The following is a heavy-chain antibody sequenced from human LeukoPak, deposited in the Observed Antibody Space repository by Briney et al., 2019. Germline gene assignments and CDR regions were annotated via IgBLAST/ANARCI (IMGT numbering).Heavy chain of an antibody. D-gene: IGHD3-10*01. V-gene: IGHV4-39*01. J-gene: IGHJ4*02. CDR3: ASLYGSGSYYKGILY. Sequence: ASETLSLTCTVSGGSISSYYWGWIRQPPGKGLEWIGSIYYSGSTYYNPSLKSRVTISVDTSKNQFSLKLSSVTAADTAVYYCASLYGSGSYYKGILYWGQGTLVTVSS. CDR2: IYYSGST. CDR1: GGSISSYY.